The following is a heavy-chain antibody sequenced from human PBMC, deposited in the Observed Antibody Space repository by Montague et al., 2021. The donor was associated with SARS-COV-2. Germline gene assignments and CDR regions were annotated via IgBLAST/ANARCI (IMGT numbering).Heavy chain of an antibody. CDR1: GASISSGDSY. J-gene: IGHJ5*02. CDR2: TYNNGGS. V-gene: IGHV4-31*03. D-gene: IGHD1-20*01. CDR3: AKNWGSGITDKCLDP. Sequence: TLSLTCTVPGASISSGDSYWSWIRQHPGKGLEWIGFTYNNGGSNYNPSLKSRVLISVDTSKNQFSLKLISVTAADTAVYYCAKNWGSGITDKCLDPWGQGTLVTVSS.